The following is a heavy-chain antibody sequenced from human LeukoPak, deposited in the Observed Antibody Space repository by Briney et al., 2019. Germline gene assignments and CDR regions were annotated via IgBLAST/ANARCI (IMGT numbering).Heavy chain of an antibody. Sequence: GGSLRLSCAASGFTFSSYSMNWVRRAPGKGLEWVSSISSSSSYIYYADSVKGRFTISRDNSKNTLYLQMNSLRAEDTAVYYCARGFVITFGGGDYWGQGTLVTVSS. D-gene: IGHD3-16*01. CDR1: GFTFSSYS. J-gene: IGHJ4*02. CDR3: ARGFVITFGGGDY. V-gene: IGHV3-21*01. CDR2: ISSSSSYI.